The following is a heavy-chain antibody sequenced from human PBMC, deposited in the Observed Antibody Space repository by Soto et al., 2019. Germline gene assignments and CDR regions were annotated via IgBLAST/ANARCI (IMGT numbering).Heavy chain of an antibody. CDR2: IYYSGST. Sequence: SETLSLTCTVSGGSISSYYWSWIRQPPGKGLEWIGYIYYSGSTNYNPSLKSRVTISVDTSKNQFSLKLSSVTAADTAVYYCARVNYYYYGMDVWGQGTTVTVSS. CDR1: GGSISSYY. V-gene: IGHV4-59*01. J-gene: IGHJ6*02. CDR3: ARVNYYYYGMDV.